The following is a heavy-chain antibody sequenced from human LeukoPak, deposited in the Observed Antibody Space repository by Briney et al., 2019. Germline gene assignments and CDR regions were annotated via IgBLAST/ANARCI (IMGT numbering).Heavy chain of an antibody. CDR1: GGSISSGSYY. Sequence: SETLSLTCTVSGGSISSGSYYWGWIRQPPGKGLEWIGSIFYSGSTYYHPSLKSRVTVSVDTSKNQFSLKLSSVTAADTAVYYCSRGSDESKTGDTWGQGSLVTVSS. J-gene: IGHJ5*02. CDR2: IFYSGST. D-gene: IGHD3-9*01. CDR3: SRGSDESKTGDT. V-gene: IGHV4-39*01.